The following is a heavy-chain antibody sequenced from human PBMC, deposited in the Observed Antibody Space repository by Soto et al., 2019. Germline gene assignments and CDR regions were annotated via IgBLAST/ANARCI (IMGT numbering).Heavy chain of an antibody. D-gene: IGHD3-3*01. CDR1: GGTFSSYA. Sequence: SVKLSCKASGGTFSSYAISWVRQAPGQGLEWMGGIIPIFGPANYAQKFQGRVTITADKSTSTAYMELSSLRSEDTAVYYFARDQDYAFSSGYPFYCYYYGMDVWG. CDR3: ARDQDYAFSSGYPFYCYYYGMDV. V-gene: IGHV1-69*06. CDR2: IIPIFGPA. J-gene: IGHJ6*02.